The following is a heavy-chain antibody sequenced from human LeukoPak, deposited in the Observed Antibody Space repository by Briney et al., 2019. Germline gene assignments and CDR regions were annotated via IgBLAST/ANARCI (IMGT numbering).Heavy chain of an antibody. CDR1: GGSFSGYY. J-gene: IGHJ6*03. D-gene: IGHD2-15*01. Sequence: SETLSLTCAVYGGSFSGYYWSWIRQPPGKGLEWIGEINHSGSTNYNPSLKSRVTISVDTSKNQFSLKLSSVTAADTAVYYCARGLGVVVVAAKSGYMDVWGKGTTVTVSS. CDR2: INHSGST. CDR3: ARGLGVVVVAAKSGYMDV. V-gene: IGHV4-34*01.